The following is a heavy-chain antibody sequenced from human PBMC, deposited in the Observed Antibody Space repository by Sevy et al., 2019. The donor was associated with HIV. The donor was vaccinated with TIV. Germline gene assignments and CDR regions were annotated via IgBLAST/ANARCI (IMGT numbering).Heavy chain of an antibody. J-gene: IGHJ4*02. D-gene: IGHD4-17*01. CDR3: ARDLPPSATTVAHFDY. V-gene: IGHV3-48*03. Sequence: GGSLRLSCAASGFLFSRYEMNWVRQAPGKGLEWVSYITNSGSSMSYSDSVRGRFTISRDNAKNSLFLQMNSLRAEDTAMYNCARDLPPSATTVAHFDYWGQGTLVTVSS. CDR1: GFLFSRYE. CDR2: ITNSGSSM.